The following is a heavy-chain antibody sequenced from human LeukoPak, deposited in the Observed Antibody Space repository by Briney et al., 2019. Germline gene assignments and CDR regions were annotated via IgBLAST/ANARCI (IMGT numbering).Heavy chain of an antibody. CDR2: ISGSGGST. V-gene: IGHV3-23*01. CDR1: GFTFSSYA. D-gene: IGHD3-10*01. J-gene: IGHJ3*02. CDR3: ATPVLLWFGELLDPDAFGI. Sequence: GGSLRLSCAASGFTFSSYAMSWVRQAPGKGLEWVSAISGSGGSTYYADSVKGRFTISRDNSKNTLYLQMNSLRAEDTAVYYCATPVLLWFGELLDPDAFGIWGQGTMVTVSS.